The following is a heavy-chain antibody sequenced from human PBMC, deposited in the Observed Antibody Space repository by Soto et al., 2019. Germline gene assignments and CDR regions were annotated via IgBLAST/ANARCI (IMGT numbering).Heavy chain of an antibody. CDR1: GGSISSGDYY. V-gene: IGHV4-30-4*01. D-gene: IGHD3-3*01. CDR3: ARAESRFLEGGYWYFDL. Sequence: QVQLQESGPGLVKPSQTLSLTCTVSGGSISSGDYYWSWIRQPPGKGLEWIGYIYYSGSTYYNPSLKSRVTISVDTSKNQFSLKLSSVTAADTAVYYCARAESRFLEGGYWYFDLWGRGTLVTVSS. CDR2: IYYSGST. J-gene: IGHJ2*01.